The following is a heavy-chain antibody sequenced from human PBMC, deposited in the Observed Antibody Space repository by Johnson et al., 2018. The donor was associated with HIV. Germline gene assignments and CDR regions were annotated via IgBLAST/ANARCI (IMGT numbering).Heavy chain of an antibody. V-gene: IGHV3-30*03. J-gene: IGHJ3*02. CDR3: ARGSRYSIASPFDI. CDR1: GFSVISNY. CDR2: ISYDGSNK. Sequence: QLVESGGGLVQPGGSLRLSCAASGFSVISNYMNWVRQAPGKGLEWVAVISYDGSNKYYADSVKGRFTISRDNAKNSLYLQMNSLRAEDTAVYYCARGSRYSIASPFDIWGQGTMVTVSS. D-gene: IGHD6-13*01.